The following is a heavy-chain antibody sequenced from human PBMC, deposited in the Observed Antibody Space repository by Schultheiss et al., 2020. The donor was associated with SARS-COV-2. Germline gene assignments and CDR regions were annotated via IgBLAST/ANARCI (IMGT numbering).Heavy chain of an antibody. Sequence: GGSLRLSCAASGFTFSRFGMHWVRQAPGKGLEWMATISYDGTITYYADSVKGRFTMSRDNSRNTLYLQMHILRPEDTAVYYCARGLQGHHAFDIWGQGTMVTVSS. CDR3: ARGLQGHHAFDI. CDR2: ISYDGTIT. V-gene: IGHV3-30*03. CDR1: GFTFSRFG. D-gene: IGHD5-24*01. J-gene: IGHJ3*02.